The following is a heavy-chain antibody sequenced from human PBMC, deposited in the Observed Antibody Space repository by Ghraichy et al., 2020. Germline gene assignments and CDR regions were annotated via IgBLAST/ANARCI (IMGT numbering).Heavy chain of an antibody. V-gene: IGHV3-53*01. CDR1: GFTVNSNY. Sequence: GGSLRLSCAASGFTVNSNYMNWVRQAPGKGLEWVSVLYGGGSTYYADSVKGRFTISRDKSKNTLYLQMNSLRAEDTAVYYCARGFYSGSEFDYWGQGTLVTVSS. CDR2: LYGGGST. J-gene: IGHJ4*02. CDR3: ARGFYSGSEFDY. D-gene: IGHD1-26*01.